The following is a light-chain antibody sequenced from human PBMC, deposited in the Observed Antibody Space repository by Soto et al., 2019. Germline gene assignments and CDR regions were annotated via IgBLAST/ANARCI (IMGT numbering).Light chain of an antibody. Sequence: QSVLTQPASVSGSPGQSITISCTGTSSDVGGYNYVSWYQQHPGKAPKLMIYEVSNRPSGVSNRFSGSKSGNTASLTISELQAEDEADYYCSSYTSSSTLVFGTGTKLTV. CDR2: EVS. J-gene: IGLJ1*01. V-gene: IGLV2-14*01. CDR1: SSDVGGYNY. CDR3: SSYTSSSTLV.